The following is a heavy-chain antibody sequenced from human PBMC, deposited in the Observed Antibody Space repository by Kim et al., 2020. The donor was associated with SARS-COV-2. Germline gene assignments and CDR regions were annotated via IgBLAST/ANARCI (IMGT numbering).Heavy chain of an antibody. Sequence: DGSEKYYVDSVKGRFTISRDNAKNSLYLQMNSLTAEDTAVFYCATSGLDYWGQGTLVTVSS. V-gene: IGHV3-7*03. CDR3: ATSGLDY. D-gene: IGHD6-19*01. J-gene: IGHJ4*02. CDR2: DGSEK.